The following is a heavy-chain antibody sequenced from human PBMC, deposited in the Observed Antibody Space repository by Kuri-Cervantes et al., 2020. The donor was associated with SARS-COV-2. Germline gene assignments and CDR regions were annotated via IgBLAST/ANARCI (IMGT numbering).Heavy chain of an antibody. J-gene: IGHJ4*02. CDR2: IIPIFGTA. Sequence: SVMVSCKASGGTFSSYAISWVRQAPGQGLEWMGGIIPIFGTANYAQKFQGRVTITADESTSTAYMELSSLRSEDTAVYYCARVPDDSSGYQGELDYWGQGTLVTVSS. CDR3: ARVPDDSSGYQGELDY. CDR1: GGTFSSYA. V-gene: IGHV1-69*13. D-gene: IGHD3-22*01.